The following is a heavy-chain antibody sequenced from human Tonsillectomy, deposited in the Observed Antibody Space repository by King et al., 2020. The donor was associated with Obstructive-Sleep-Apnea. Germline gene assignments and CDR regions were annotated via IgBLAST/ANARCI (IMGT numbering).Heavy chain of an antibody. CDR1: GYSFINYP. CDR3: VSSFCGSPTCYVLDYGMDV. Sequence: VQLVESGGGVVQPGRSLRLSCAASGYSFINYPMHWVRQAPGKGLEWVAVISYDESNKYYADSVKGRFTISSDSSENTVFLQMNSPRPEDTAVYYCVSSFCGSPTCYVLDYGMDVWGQGTTVIVSS. D-gene: IGHD2-2*01. J-gene: IGHJ6*02. CDR2: ISYDESNK. V-gene: IGHV3-30*04.